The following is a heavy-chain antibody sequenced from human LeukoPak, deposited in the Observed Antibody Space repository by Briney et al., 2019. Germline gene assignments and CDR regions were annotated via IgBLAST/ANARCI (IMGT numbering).Heavy chain of an antibody. D-gene: IGHD6-19*01. CDR3: ARHVAVAGSGIDY. J-gene: IGHJ4*02. V-gene: IGHV5-51*01. CDR1: GYSFTSYW. CDR2: IYPGDSDT. Sequence: GESLKISCKGSGYSFTSYWIGWVRQLPGKGLEWMGIIYPGDSDTRYSPSFQGQVTISADKSISTAYLQWSSLKASDTAMYYCARHVAVAGSGIDYWGQGTLVTVSS.